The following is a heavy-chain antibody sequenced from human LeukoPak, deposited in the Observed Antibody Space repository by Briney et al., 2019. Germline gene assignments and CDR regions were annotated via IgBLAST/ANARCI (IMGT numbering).Heavy chain of an antibody. CDR1: GGSISSSSYY. D-gene: IGHD2-21*02. CDR3: ARSAYCGGDCYSSYYFDY. CDR2: IYYSGST. V-gene: IGHV4-39*07. J-gene: IGHJ4*02. Sequence: PSETLSLTCTVSGGSISSSSYYWGWIRQPPGKGLEWIGSIYYSGSTYYNPSLKSRVTISVDTSKNQFSLKLSSVTAADTAVYYCARSAYCGGDCYSSYYFDYWGQGTLVTVSS.